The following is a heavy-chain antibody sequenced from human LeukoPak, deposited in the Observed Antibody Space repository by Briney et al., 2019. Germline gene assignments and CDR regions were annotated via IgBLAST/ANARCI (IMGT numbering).Heavy chain of an antibody. V-gene: IGHV1-46*01. CDR1: GYTFTSYY. D-gene: IGHD3-3*01. CDR2: INPSGGST. Sequence: ASVKVSCKASGYTFTSYYMHWVRQAPGQGLEWMGIINPSGGSTNYAQKFQGRVTMTRDTSTSTVYIELSSLRSEDTAVYYCARDRGRFLEWLLPTGFDYWGQGTLVTVSS. J-gene: IGHJ4*02. CDR3: ARDRGRFLEWLLPTGFDY.